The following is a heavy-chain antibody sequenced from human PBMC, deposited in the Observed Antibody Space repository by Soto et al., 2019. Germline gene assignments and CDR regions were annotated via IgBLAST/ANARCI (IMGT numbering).Heavy chain of an antibody. Sequence: EVQLVESGGGLVQRGGSLRLSCAGSGFSFSSYSMNWVRQAPGKGLEWISYITPSSSARHYADSVKGRFTTYRDNGKNSVYLQMNSLSDEDTAVYYCVAIIFGSKDWGRGTLVTVSS. CDR1: GFSFSSYS. D-gene: IGHD3-3*02. J-gene: IGHJ4*02. CDR3: VAIIFGSKD. V-gene: IGHV3-48*02. CDR2: ITPSSSAR.